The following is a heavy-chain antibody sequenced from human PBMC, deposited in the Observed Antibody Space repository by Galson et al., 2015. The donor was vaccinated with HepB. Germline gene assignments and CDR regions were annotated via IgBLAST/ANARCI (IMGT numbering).Heavy chain of an antibody. CDR3: ARDAGYERRFFGVVMDV. CDR1: GYSFTSYW. V-gene: IGHV5-10-1*01. J-gene: IGHJ6*02. CDR2: IDPSDSYT. D-gene: IGHD3-3*01. Sequence: QSGAEVKKPGESLRISCKGSGYSFTSYWISWVRQMPGKGLEWMGRIDPSDSYTNYSPSFQGHVTISADKSISTAYLQWSSLKASDTAMYYCARDAGYERRFFGVVMDVWGQGTTVTVSS.